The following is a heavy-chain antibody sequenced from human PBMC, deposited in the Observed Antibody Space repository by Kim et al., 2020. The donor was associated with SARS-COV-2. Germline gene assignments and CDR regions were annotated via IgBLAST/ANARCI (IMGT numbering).Heavy chain of an antibody. CDR1: GGSISSSNW. CDR3: ARDRYSSGSIAGYYYYGMDV. D-gene: IGHD6-25*01. V-gene: IGHV4-4*02. CDR2: IYHSGST. Sequence: SETLSLTCAVSGGSISSSNWWSWVRQPPGKGLEWIGEIYHSGSTNYNPSLKSRVTISVDKSKNQFSLKLSSVTAADTAVYYCARDRYSSGSIAGYYYYGMDVWGQGTTVTVSS. J-gene: IGHJ6*02.